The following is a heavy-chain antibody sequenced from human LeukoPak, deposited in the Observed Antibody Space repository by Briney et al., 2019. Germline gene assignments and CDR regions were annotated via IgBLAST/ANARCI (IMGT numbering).Heavy chain of an antibody. V-gene: IGHV3-11*05. CDR1: GFTFSDYY. CDR2: ISSSSSYT. CDR3: ARDFGRNGDFHAFDI. D-gene: IGHD4-17*01. J-gene: IGHJ3*02. Sequence: GGSLRLSCAASGFTFSDYYMSWIRQAPGKGLEWVSYISSSSSYTNYADSVKGRFTISRDNAKNSLYLQMNSLRAEDTAVYYCARDFGRNGDFHAFDIWGQGTMVTVSS.